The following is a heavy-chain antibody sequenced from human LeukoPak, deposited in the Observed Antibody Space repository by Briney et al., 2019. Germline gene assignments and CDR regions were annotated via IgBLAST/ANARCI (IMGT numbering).Heavy chain of an antibody. V-gene: IGHV3-74*01. D-gene: IGHD3-10*01. CDR2: INSDGSST. Sequence: PGGSLRLSCAASGFTFSSYWMHWVRQAPGKGLVWVSRINSDGSSTSYADSVKGRFTISRDNAKSTLYLQMNSLRAEDTAVYYCARTSGFGELLPYYYYMDVWGKGTTVTVSS. CDR3: ARTSGFGELLPYYYYMDV. CDR1: GFTFSSYW. J-gene: IGHJ6*03.